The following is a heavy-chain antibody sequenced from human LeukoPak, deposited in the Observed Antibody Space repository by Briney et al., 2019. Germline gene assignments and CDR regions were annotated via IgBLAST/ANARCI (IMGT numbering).Heavy chain of an antibody. Sequence: SETLSLTCTVSGGSISSYYWSWIRQPPGKGLEWIGYIYYSGNTNYNPSLKSRVTISVDTSKNQFSLKLSSVTAADTAVYYCARDPGAADAFDIWGQGTMVTVSS. J-gene: IGHJ3*02. D-gene: IGHD2-8*02. CDR3: ARDPGAADAFDI. V-gene: IGHV4-59*01. CDR2: IYYSGNT. CDR1: GGSISSYY.